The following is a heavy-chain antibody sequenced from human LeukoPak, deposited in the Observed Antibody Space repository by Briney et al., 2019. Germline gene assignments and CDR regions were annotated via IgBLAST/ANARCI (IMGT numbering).Heavy chain of an antibody. CDR2: INHSGST. CDR1: GGSFSGYY. Sequence: PSETLSLTCAVYGGSFSGYYWSWIRQPPGKGLEWIGEINHSGSTNYNPSLKSRVTISVDTSKNQFSLKLSSVTAADTAVYYCARNRGAMVRGVIFGWFDPWGQGTLVTVSS. CDR3: ARNRGAMVRGVIFGWFDP. D-gene: IGHD3-10*01. V-gene: IGHV4-34*01. J-gene: IGHJ5*02.